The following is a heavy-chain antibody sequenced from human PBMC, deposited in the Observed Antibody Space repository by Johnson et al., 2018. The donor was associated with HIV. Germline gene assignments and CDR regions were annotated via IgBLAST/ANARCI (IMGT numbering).Heavy chain of an antibody. Sequence: MQLVVSGGGLVQPGGSLRLSCAASGFTFSSYWMSWVRQAPGKGLEWVANIKQDGSEKYYVDSVKGRFTISRDNAKNSLYLQMNSLRAEDTAVYYCARPRRGMATNRDAFDIWGQGTMVTVSS. CDR2: IKQDGSEK. CDR1: GFTFSSYW. V-gene: IGHV3-7*01. J-gene: IGHJ3*02. D-gene: IGHD5-24*01. CDR3: ARPRRGMATNRDAFDI.